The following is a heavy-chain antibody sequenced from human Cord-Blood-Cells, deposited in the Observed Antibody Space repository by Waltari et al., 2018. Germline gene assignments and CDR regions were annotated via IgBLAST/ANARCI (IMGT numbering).Heavy chain of an antibody. Sequence: QLQLQASVPGLLKRSGTLSLTCTVSGGSITSSSYYWGWIRQPPGNGLEWIGSIYYSGSTSYNPSLTSRVTLSVDTSKTQFSRKLSSVMAAATAVYYCAEYCGNAFDIWRQGTMVTVSS. J-gene: IGHJ3*02. D-gene: IGHD2-21*01. CDR1: GGSITSSSYY. V-gene: IGHV4-39*01. CDR3: AEYCGNAFDI. CDR2: IYYSGST.